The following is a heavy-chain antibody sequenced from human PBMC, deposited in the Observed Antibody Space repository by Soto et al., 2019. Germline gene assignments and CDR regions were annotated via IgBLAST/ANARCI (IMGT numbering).Heavy chain of an antibody. CDR3: ARVNYYGSGSYGALGFDY. CDR2: ISAYNGNT. Sequence: ASVKVSCKASGYTFTSYGISWVRQAPGQGLEWMGWISAYNGNTNYAQKLQGRVTMTTDTSTSTAYMELRSLRSDDTAVYYCARVNYYGSGSYGALGFDYWGQGTLVTVSS. V-gene: IGHV1-18*01. J-gene: IGHJ4*02. CDR1: GYTFTSYG. D-gene: IGHD3-10*01.